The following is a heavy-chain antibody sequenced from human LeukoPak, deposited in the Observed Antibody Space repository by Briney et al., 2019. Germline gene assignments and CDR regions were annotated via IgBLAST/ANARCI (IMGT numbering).Heavy chain of an antibody. CDR2: ISSSGSTI. Sequence: GGSLRLSCAASGFTFSDYYMSWIRQAPGKGLEWVSYISSSGSTIYYADSVKGRFTISRDNAKNSLYLQMNSLRAEDTAVYYCARDLSSSGYYFLNYYYYYGMDLWGQGTLVTVSS. J-gene: IGHJ6*02. CDR3: ARDLSSSGYYFLNYYYYYGMDL. V-gene: IGHV3-11*01. CDR1: GFTFSDYY. D-gene: IGHD3-22*01.